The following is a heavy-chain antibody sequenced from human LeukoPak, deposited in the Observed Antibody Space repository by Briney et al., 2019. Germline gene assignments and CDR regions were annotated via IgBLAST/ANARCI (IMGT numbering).Heavy chain of an antibody. J-gene: IGHJ6*03. CDR2: MNPNSGNT. V-gene: IGHV1-8*01. Sequence: GASVKVSCKASGYTFTSYDINWVRQGTGQGLEWMGWMNPNSGNTGYAQKFQGRVTMTRNTSISTAYMELSSLRSEDTAVYYCARGLYYYFWSGYYYYYYYMDVWGKGTTVTVSS. CDR1: GYTFTSYD. D-gene: IGHD3-3*01. CDR3: ARGLYYYFWSGYYYYYYYMDV.